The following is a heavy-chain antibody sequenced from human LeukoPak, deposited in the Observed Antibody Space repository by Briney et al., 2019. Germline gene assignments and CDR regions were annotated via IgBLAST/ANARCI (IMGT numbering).Heavy chain of an antibody. V-gene: IGHV3-21*01. CDR3: ARGPTGASPGTFDY. CDR2: ISSSSSYI. CDR1: GLSVSSTY. Sequence: GGSLRLSCAASGLSVSSTYMTWVRQAPGKGLEWVSSISSSSSYIYYADSVKGRFTISRDNAKSSLYLQMNSLRAEDTAVYYCARGPTGASPGTFDYWGQGTLVTVSS. D-gene: IGHD1-14*01. J-gene: IGHJ4*02.